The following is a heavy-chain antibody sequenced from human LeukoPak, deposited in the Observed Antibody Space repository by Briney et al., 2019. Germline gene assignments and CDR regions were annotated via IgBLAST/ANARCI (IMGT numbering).Heavy chain of an antibody. CDR2: ISYDGSNK. V-gene: IGHV3-30-3*01. CDR3: ARVPMGRGAFDI. D-gene: IGHD3-10*01. J-gene: IGHJ3*02. Sequence: GGSLRLSCAASGFTFSSYAMHWVRQAPGKGLEWVAVISYDGSNKYYADSVKGRFTISRDNSKNTLYLQMNSLRAEDTAVYYCARVPMGRGAFDIWGQGTMVTVSS. CDR1: GFTFSSYA.